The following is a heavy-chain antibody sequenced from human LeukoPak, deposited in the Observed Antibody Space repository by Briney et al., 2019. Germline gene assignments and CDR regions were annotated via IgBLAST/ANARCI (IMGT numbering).Heavy chain of an antibody. J-gene: IGHJ5*02. CDR3: ARVDGITIFGVVPGGNWFDP. V-gene: IGHV4-38-2*02. CDR1: GYSISSGYY. Sequence: SETLSPTCTVSGYSISSGYYWGWIRQPPGKWLEWIGSIYHSGSTYYNPSLKSRVTISVDTSKNQFSLKLSSVTAADTAVYYCARVDGITIFGVVPGGNWFDPWGQGTLVTVSS. CDR2: IYHSGST. D-gene: IGHD3-3*01.